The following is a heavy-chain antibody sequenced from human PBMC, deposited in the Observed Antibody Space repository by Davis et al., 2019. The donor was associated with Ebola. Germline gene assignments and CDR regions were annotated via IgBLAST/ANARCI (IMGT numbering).Heavy chain of an antibody. CDR2: ISYDGSNK. CDR3: AKVRAIVGANYFDY. J-gene: IGHJ4*02. D-gene: IGHD1-26*01. CDR1: GFTFSGYA. V-gene: IGHV3-30*04. Sequence: GESLKISCVASGFTFSGYAMHWVRQAPGKGLEWVAVISYDGSNKYYADSVKGRFTISRDNSQNTLYLQMNSLRAEDTAVYYCAKVRAIVGANYFDYWGQGTLVTVSS.